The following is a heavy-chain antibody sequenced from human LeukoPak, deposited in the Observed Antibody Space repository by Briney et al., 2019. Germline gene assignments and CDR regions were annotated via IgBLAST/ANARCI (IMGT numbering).Heavy chain of an antibody. CDR2: IRSKAYGGTT. CDR3: TRSRNTVTPLN. V-gene: IGHV3-49*04. J-gene: IGHJ4*02. CDR1: GFTSGDYA. Sequence: GGSLRLSCTAAGFTSGDYAMSWVRQAPGKGLEWVGFIRSKAYGGTTEYAASVKGRFSISRDDSKSIAYLQMNSLKTEDTAVYYCTRSRNTVTPLNWGQGTLVTVSS. D-gene: IGHD4-17*01.